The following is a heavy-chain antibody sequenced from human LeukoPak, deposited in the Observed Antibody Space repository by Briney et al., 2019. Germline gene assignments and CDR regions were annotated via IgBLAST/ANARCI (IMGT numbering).Heavy chain of an antibody. J-gene: IGHJ3*01. Sequence: PGGSLRLSCAVSGFTFSSHTMNWVRQAPGKGLEWVSSISSTSTSIYHADSVKGRFTISRDNTKNSLYLQMDSLRAEDTAVYYCARGFRAFDFWAQGTMVTVSS. CDR1: GFTFSSHT. V-gene: IGHV3-21*01. CDR2: ISSTSTSI. CDR3: ARGFRAFDF.